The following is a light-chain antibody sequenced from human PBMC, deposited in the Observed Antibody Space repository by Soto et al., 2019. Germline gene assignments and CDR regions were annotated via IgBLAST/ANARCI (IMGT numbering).Light chain of an antibody. Sequence: VLTESPATLYLSPGKRATLSCRVSQNSSNDLIWYQQKPGQAPRLLIYDVSNRATGIPARFSGSGPGTDFTLTISSLEPEDFAVYYCQQRSNWPPWTFGQGTKVDIK. CDR2: DVS. V-gene: IGKV3-11*01. CDR3: QQRSNWPPWT. CDR1: QNSSND. J-gene: IGKJ1*01.